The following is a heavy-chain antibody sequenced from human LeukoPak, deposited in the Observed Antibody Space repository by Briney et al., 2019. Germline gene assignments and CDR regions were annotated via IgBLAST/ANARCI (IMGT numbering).Heavy chain of an antibody. Sequence: SETLSLTCTVSGGCISSYYWSWIRQPPGKGLECIGYIYYSGSTNYNPTLKSRVTISVDTSKNQFSLKLSSVTAADTAVYYCARGSPYYYDSSGNTFDYWGQGTLVTVSS. CDR3: ARGSPYYYDSSGNTFDY. J-gene: IGHJ4*02. CDR1: GGCISSYY. D-gene: IGHD3-22*01. CDR2: IYYSGST. V-gene: IGHV4-59*01.